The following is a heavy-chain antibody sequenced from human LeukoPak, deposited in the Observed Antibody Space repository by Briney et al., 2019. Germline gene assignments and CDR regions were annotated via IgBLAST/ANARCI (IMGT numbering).Heavy chain of an antibody. CDR1: GYTFTNYD. V-gene: IGHV1-8*01. CDR3: ARVAYSYQSGFDP. D-gene: IGHD5-18*01. Sequence: ASVKVSCKASGYTFTNYDINWVRQATGQGLEWMGWMNPNSGNTGYAQKFQGRVTMTRNTSISTAYMELSSLRSEDTAVYYCARVAYSYQSGFDPWGQGTLVTVSS. CDR2: MNPNSGNT. J-gene: IGHJ5*02.